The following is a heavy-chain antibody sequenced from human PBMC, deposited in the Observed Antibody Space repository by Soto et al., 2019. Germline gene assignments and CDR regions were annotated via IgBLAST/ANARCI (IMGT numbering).Heavy chain of an antibody. V-gene: IGHV2-5*02. D-gene: IGHD3-10*01. CDR2: IDWVDDK. Sequence: QITLKESGPTLVKPTQTLTLTCTFSGFSLSTSGVGVGWIRQPPGKALEWLALIDWVDDKRDSPSLKSRLTITTEAFNNQVVRTMTDIDPVDLATYHCAHTLGCSVRYYSMVDAFHSWGEGIIVTVSS. CDR1: GFSLSTSGVG. CDR3: AHTLGCSVRYYSMVDAFHS. J-gene: IGHJ3*02.